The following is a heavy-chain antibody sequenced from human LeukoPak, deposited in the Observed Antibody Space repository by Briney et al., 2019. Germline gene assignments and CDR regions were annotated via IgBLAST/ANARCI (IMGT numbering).Heavy chain of an antibody. CDR1: GYTFTSYA. CDR3: ARGPRTDYGDYVDPTYYYYGMDV. J-gene: IGHJ6*02. V-gene: IGHV1-2*02. Sequence: ASVKVSCKASGYTFTSYAMNWVRQAPGQGLEWMGWINPNSGGTNYAQKFQGRVTMTRDTSISTAYMELSRLRSDDTAVYYCARGPRTDYGDYVDPTYYYYGMDVWGQGTTVTVSS. D-gene: IGHD4-17*01. CDR2: INPNSGGT.